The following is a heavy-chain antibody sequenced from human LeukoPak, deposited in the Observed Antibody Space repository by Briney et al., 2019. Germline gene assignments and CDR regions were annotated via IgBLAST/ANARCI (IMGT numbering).Heavy chain of an antibody. J-gene: IGHJ3*02. CDR1: GFTFSSYN. D-gene: IGHD5-24*01. CDR3: ARDRRDGYNLGDFDAFDI. Sequence: NPGGSLRLSCAASGFTFSSYNMNWVRQAPGKGLEWVSSISSSSSYIYYADSVKGRFTITRGNAKNSLYLQMNSLRAEDTAVYYCARDRRDGYNLGDFDAFDIWGQGTMVTVSS. V-gene: IGHV3-21*01. CDR2: ISSSSSYI.